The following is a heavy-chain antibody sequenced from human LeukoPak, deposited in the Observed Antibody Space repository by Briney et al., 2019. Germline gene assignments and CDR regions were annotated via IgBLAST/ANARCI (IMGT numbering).Heavy chain of an antibody. V-gene: IGHV1-18*04. CDR2: ISAYNGNT. J-gene: IGHJ4*02. Sequence: ASVKVSCKASGYTFTGYYMHWVRQAPGQGLEWMGWISAYNGNTNYAQKLQGRVTMTTDTSTSTAYMELRSLRSDDTAVYYCARDYDILTGYYAVDYWGQGTLVTVSS. CDR3: ARDYDILTGYYAVDY. D-gene: IGHD3-9*01. CDR1: GYTFTGYY.